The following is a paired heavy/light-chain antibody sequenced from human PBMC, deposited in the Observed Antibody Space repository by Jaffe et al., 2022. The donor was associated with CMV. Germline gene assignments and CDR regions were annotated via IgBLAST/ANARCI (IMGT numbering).Heavy chain of an antibody. CDR3: VRREEGPGSTVTLDI. V-gene: IGHV3-73*02. J-gene: IGHJ3*02. D-gene: IGHD4-17*01. CDR1: GFALSGFA. CDR2: IKTKPNGYAT. Sequence: EVQLVESGGGLVQPGGSVKLACAASGFALSGFAMHWVRQASGKGLEWIGRIKTKPNGYATAYAASVKGRFTLSRDDLESTAYLHMNSLKAEDTAIYYCVRREEGPGSTVTLDIWGQGALVTVSS.
Light chain of an antibody. CDR1: QSLLLSDGHNY. V-gene: IGKV2-28*01. CDR3: MQVLQTPVT. J-gene: IGKJ5*01. CDR2: LGS. Sequence: DIVMTQSPLSLPVTPGEPASISCRSSQSLLLSDGHNYLDWYLKKPGKSPQLLIYLGSNRASGVPDRFSGSGSGTDFTLEINRVEAEDVGVYYCMQVLQTPVTFGQGTRLDNK.